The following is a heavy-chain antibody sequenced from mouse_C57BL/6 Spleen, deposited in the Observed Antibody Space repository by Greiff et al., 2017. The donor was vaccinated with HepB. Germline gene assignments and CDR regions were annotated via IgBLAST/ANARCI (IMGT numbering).Heavy chain of an antibody. V-gene: IGHV1-55*01. D-gene: IGHD6-1*01. CDR3: ARRGAPLTMDY. CDR2: IYPGSGST. Sequence: VQLQQSGAELVKPGASVKMSCKASGYTFTSYWITWVKQRPGQGLEWIGDIYPGSGSTNYNEKFKSKATLTVDTSSSTAYMQLSSLTSEDSAVYYCARRGAPLTMDYWGQGTSVTVSS. J-gene: IGHJ4*01. CDR1: GYTFTSYW.